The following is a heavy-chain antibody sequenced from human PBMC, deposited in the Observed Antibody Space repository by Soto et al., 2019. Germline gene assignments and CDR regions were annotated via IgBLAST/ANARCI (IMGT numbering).Heavy chain of an antibody. D-gene: IGHD3-3*01. CDR1: GGTFSSYA. J-gene: IGHJ5*02. CDR3: ARWRRNWFDP. CDR2: INPNSGGT. V-gene: IGHV1-2*04. Sequence: AASVKVSCKASGGTFSSYAISWVRQAPGQGLEWMGGINPNSGGTNYAQKFQGWVTMTRDTSISTAYMELSRLRSDDTAVYYCARWRRNWFDPWGQGTMVTVYS.